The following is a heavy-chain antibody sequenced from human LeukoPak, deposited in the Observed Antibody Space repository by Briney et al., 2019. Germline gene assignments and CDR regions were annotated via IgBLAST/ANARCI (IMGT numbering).Heavy chain of an antibody. CDR2: ISAYNGNT. V-gene: IGHV1-18*01. CDR1: GYTFTSYG. D-gene: IGHD6-19*01. Sequence: GASVKVSCKASGYTFTSYGISWVRQAPGQGLEWMGWISAYNGNTNYAQKLQGRVTMTTDTSTSTAYMELRSLRSDDTAAYYCARDLSSSGWTSPFDYWGQGTLVTVSS. CDR3: ARDLSSSGWTSPFDY. J-gene: IGHJ4*02.